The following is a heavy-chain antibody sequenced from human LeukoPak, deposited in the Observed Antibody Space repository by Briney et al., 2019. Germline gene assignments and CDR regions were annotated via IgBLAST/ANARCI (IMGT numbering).Heavy chain of an antibody. J-gene: IGHJ6*03. D-gene: IGHD2-8*01. CDR3: GRRRMVYANYYYFYYMDV. CDR1: GGSFSGYY. CDR2: INHSGST. V-gene: IGHV4-34*01. Sequence: KSSETLSLTCAVYGGSFSGYYWNWIRQPPGKGLEWIGEINHSGSTNYNPSLKSRVSISVDTSKNQFSLKLSSVTAADTAVYFCGRRRMVYANYYYFYYMDVWGKGTTVTVSS.